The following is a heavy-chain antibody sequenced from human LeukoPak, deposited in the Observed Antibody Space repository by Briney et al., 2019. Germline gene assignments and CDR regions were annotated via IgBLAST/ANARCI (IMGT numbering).Heavy chain of an antibody. V-gene: IGHV4-38-2*01. J-gene: IGHJ4*02. D-gene: IGHD3-10*01. CDR1: GYSISSGYY. CDR3: ARRTGSGSYYVDF. Sequence: PSETLSLTXAVSGYSISSGYYWGWIRQPPGKGLEWIGSIYHSGSTDYNPSLRSRVTISVDTSKNQFSLKVTSVTAADTAVYYCARRTGSGSYYVDFWGQGTVVTVSS. CDR2: IYHSGST.